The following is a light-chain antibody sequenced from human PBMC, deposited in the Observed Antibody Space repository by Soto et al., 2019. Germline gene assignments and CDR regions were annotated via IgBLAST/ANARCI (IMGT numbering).Light chain of an antibody. V-gene: IGKV3D-20*02. CDR1: QSVSSSY. J-gene: IGKJ5*01. CDR2: DVS. CDR3: QQRSNWPPIT. Sequence: VLTQSPDTLSLSPGERATLSCRASQSVSSSYLAWYQQKPGQAPRLLIYDVSNRATGIPARFSGSGSGTDFTLTISSLEPEDFAVYYCQQRSNWPPITFGQGTRLEIK.